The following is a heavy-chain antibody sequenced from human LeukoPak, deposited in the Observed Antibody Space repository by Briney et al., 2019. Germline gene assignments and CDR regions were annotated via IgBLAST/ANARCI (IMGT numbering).Heavy chain of an antibody. J-gene: IGHJ3*01. CDR1: GFTFGDYA. CDR3: TRESITWNYAEDAFDL. CDR2: ISWISGSI. Sequence: GGSLRLSCAASGFTFGDYAMHWVRQAPGKGLEWVSGISWISGSIGYADSVKGRFTISRDNAKNSLFLQMTSLRPEDTAVYFCTRESITWNYAEDAFDLWGQGTMVTVSS. D-gene: IGHD1-7*01. V-gene: IGHV3-9*01.